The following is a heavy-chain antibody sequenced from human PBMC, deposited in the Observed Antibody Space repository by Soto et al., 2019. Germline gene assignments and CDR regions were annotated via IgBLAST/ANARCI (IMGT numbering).Heavy chain of an antibody. CDR2: INHSGST. J-gene: IGHJ6*04. CDR1: GGSFSGYY. Sequence: SQTLSLPCAVSGGSFSGYYWSWIRQPPGKGLEWIGEINHSGSTNYNPSLKSRVTISVDTSKNQFSLKLSSVTAADTAVYYCARGRVTVDVWGKGTTVTVSS. V-gene: IGHV4-34*01. CDR3: ARGRVTVDV.